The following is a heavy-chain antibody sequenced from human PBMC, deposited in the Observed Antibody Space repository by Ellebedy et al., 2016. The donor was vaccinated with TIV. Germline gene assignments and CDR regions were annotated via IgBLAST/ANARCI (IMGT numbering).Heavy chain of an antibody. CDR3: ARDRLVGYDAFDI. CDR2: IKQDGSEK. CDR1: GFTSSDHW. V-gene: IGHV3-7*01. Sequence: PGGSLRLSCAASGFTSSDHWMSWVRQAPGKGLEWVANIKQDGSEKYYVDSVKGRFTISRDNAKNSLYLQMNSLRAEDTAVYYCARDRLVGYDAFDIWGQGTMVTVSS. J-gene: IGHJ3*02. D-gene: IGHD6-25*01.